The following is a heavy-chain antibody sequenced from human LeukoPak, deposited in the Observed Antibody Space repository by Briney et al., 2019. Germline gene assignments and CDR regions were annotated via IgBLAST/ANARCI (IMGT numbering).Heavy chain of an antibody. CDR2: ISSDGSST. Sequence: GGSLRLSCAASGFTFSGYWMHWVRHAPGKGLVWVSRISSDGSSTRYADSVKGRFTISRDNAENTLYLQMNSLRAEDTAVYYCARSHGDYSDSSGSRFDYWGQGALVTVSS. D-gene: IGHD3-22*01. CDR3: ARSHGDYSDSSGSRFDY. CDR1: GFTFSGYW. V-gene: IGHV3-74*01. J-gene: IGHJ4*02.